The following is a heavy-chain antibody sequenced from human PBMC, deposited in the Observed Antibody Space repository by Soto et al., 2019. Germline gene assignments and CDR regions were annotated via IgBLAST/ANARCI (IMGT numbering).Heavy chain of an antibody. CDR3: AADLDRQQLVRDYYYGMDV. Sequence: GASVKVSCKASGFTFTSSAVQWVRQARGQRLEWIGWIVVGSGNTNYAQKFQERVTITRDMSTSTAYMELSSLRSEDTAVYYCAADLDRQQLVRDYYYGMDVWGQGTTVTVSS. D-gene: IGHD6-13*01. V-gene: IGHV1-58*01. J-gene: IGHJ6*02. CDR2: IVVGSGNT. CDR1: GFTFTSSA.